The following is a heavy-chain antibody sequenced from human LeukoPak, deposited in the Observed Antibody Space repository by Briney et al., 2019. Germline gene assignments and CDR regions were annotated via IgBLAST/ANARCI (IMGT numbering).Heavy chain of an antibody. D-gene: IGHD6-19*01. CDR1: GFTFSSYA. J-gene: IGHJ4*02. CDR3: ASRIAVAEL. V-gene: IGHV3-23*01. CDR2: ISGSGDTT. Sequence: GGSLRLSCAASGFTFSSYAMIWVRQAPGEGLEWVSAISGSGDTTHYADSVKGRFTISRDNAKNSLYLQMNSLRAEDTAVYYCASRIAVAELWGQGTLVTVSS.